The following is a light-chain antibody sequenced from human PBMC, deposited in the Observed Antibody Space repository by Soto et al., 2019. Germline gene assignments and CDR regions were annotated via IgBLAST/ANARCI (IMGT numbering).Light chain of an antibody. CDR1: QTISSW. Sequence: DIQMTQSPSTLSGSVGDRVTITCRASQTISSWLAWYQQKPGKAPKLLIYKASTLKSGVPSRFSGSGSGTDFTLTISSLQPEDFATYYCQQSYSTPSFGQGTKVDTK. CDR3: QQSYSTPS. V-gene: IGKV1-5*03. CDR2: KAS. J-gene: IGKJ1*01.